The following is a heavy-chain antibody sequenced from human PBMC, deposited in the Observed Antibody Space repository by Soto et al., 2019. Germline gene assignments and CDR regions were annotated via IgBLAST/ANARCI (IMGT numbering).Heavy chain of an antibody. J-gene: IGHJ4*02. CDR3: ARGFNYDFWSGYLTFYYFDY. V-gene: IGHV3-7*03. CDR1: GFTFNSYW. CDR2: IKQDGSEK. Sequence: LRLSCAASGFTFNSYWMSWVRQAPGKGLEWVANIKQDGSEKYYVDSVKGRFTISRDNAKNSLYLQMNSLRAEDTAVYYCARGFNYDFWSGYLTFYYFDYWGQGTLVTVSS. D-gene: IGHD3-3*01.